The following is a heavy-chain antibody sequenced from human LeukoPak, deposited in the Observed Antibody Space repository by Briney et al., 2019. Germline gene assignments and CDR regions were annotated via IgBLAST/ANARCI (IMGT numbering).Heavy chain of an antibody. CDR1: GFTFSSYW. J-gene: IGHJ4*02. D-gene: IGHD2-8*01. CDR2: INSDGSST. V-gene: IGHV3-74*01. CDR3: AKDTSIGRYCTNGVCSPFDY. Sequence: SGGSLRLSCAASGFTFSSYWMHWVRHAPGKGLVWVSRINSDGSSTSYADSVKGRFTISRDNSKNTLYLQMNSLRAEDTAVYYCAKDTSIGRYCTNGVCSPFDYWGQGTLVTVSS.